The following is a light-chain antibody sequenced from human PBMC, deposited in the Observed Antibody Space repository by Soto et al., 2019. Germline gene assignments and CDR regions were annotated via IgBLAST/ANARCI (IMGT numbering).Light chain of an antibody. CDR3: GARLNSLSRSWV. CDR1: NSNIEDNY. Sequence: QSVLTQPPSASGTPGQRVTIFCSGANSNIEDNYVYWYQQLPGTAPKLLIYKNNQRPSGVPDRFSGSRSGTSASLAISGLQSADEADYYCGARLNSLSRSWVFGGGTKLTVL. CDR2: KNN. J-gene: IGLJ3*02. V-gene: IGLV1-47*01.